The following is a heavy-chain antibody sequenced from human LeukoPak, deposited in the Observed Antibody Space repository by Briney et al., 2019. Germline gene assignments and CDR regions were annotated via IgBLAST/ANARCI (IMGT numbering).Heavy chain of an antibody. D-gene: IGHD6-19*01. CDR2: MSYGGQNE. Sequence: GGSLRLSCAASGLTFSGYDMHWVRQAPGKGPEWVAVMSYGGQNERYADSVKGRFTISRDNSKNTLYLQMNSLRAEDTAVYYCARVRAVADLDYWGQGTLVTVPS. J-gene: IGHJ4*02. CDR1: GLTFSGYD. V-gene: IGHV3-30*03. CDR3: ARVRAVADLDY.